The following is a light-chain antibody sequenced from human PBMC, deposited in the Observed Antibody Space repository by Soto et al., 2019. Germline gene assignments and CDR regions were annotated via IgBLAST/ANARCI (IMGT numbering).Light chain of an antibody. Sequence: EIVLTQSPGTLSLSPGERATLSCRASQSVSSSYLAWYQQKPGQAPRLLIYGACSRATGIPARFSGSGSGTDFPLTISRLEPEDFAVYYCHQYGSSGYTFGQGTKLEIK. CDR3: HQYGSSGYT. V-gene: IGKV3-20*01. J-gene: IGKJ2*01. CDR2: GAC. CDR1: QSVSSSY.